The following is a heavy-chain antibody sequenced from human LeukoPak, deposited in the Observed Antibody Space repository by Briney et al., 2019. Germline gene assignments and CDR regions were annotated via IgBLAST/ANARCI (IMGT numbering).Heavy chain of an antibody. CDR1: GGPISSYY. CDR2: VFHSGRA. Sequence: SETLSLTCTVSGGPISSYYWSWIRRPAGKGLEWIGHVFHSGRAYYNPSLQSRVTMSVDTSKKEVSLSLRSVTAADSAVYYCARGDSSPDNWGQGTLVTVSS. V-gene: IGHV4-4*07. D-gene: IGHD1-26*01. CDR3: ARGDSSPDN. J-gene: IGHJ4*02.